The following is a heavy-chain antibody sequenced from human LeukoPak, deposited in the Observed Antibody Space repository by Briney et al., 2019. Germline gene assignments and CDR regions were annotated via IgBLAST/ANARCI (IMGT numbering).Heavy chain of an antibody. CDR1: GFTFSSYS. Sequence: GGSLRLSCAASGFTFSSYSMNWVRQAPGKGLEWVSSISSSSSYIYYADSVKGRFTISRDNAKNSLYLQMNSLRAEDTAVYYCAVNVDIVATITVDYWGQGTLATVSS. CDR2: ISSSSSYI. D-gene: IGHD5-12*01. CDR3: AVNVDIVATITVDY. J-gene: IGHJ4*02. V-gene: IGHV3-21*01.